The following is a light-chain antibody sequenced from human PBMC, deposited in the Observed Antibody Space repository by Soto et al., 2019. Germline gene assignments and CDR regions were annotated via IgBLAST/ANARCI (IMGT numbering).Light chain of an antibody. J-gene: IGKJ1*01. CDR1: QSIRTW. V-gene: IGKV1-5*01. CDR3: QQYNTNPWT. CDR2: DAS. Sequence: DIQMTQSPSTLSASVGDRVTITCRASQSIRTWLAWYQQKPGKAPKLLIYDASSLKSGVPSRFSGGGSGTEFTLTISSLQPDDFTTYYCQQYNTNPWTFGQGIKVDIK.